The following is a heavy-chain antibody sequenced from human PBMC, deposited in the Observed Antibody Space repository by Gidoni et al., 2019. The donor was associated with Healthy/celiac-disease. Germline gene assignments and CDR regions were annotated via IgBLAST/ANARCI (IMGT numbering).Heavy chain of an antibody. D-gene: IGHD4-17*01. CDR2: ISSSSSYI. V-gene: IGHV3-21*01. J-gene: IGHJ3*02. Sequence: EVQLVESGGGLVKPGGSLRLSCAASGFTFSSYSMNWVRQAPGKGLEWVSSISSSSSYIYYADSVKGRFTISRDNAKNSLYLQMNSLRAEDTAVYYCARDPDYGGSNDAFDIWGQGTMVTVSS. CDR1: GFTFSSYS. CDR3: ARDPDYGGSNDAFDI.